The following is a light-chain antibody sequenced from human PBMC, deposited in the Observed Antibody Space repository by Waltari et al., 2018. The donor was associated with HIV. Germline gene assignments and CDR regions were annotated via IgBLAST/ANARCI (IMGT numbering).Light chain of an antibody. V-gene: IGKV3-15*01. CDR2: GTS. J-gene: IGKJ4*01. CDR3: QQFNNWPPS. CDR1: QGVSSN. Sequence: DILMTQSPATLSGSPGESVTLSCRASQGVSSNFAWYQQKPGQAPRLLIFGTSTRATDISARFSGSGSGTEFTLTISSLRSEDVAVYYCQQFNNWPPSFGGGTKVEIK.